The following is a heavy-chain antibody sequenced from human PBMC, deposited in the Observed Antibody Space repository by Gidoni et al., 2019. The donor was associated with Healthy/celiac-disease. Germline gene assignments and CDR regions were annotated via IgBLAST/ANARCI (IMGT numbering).Heavy chain of an antibody. V-gene: IGHV3-23*01. D-gene: IGHD6-13*01. CDR1: GFPFRSYA. CDR3: AKASRGIAAL. Sequence: EVQLLASGGGLVQLGGSLLLPCAAPGFPFRSYAMIWVRQAPGKGREWVSAISGSGGSTYYADSVKGRFTISRDNSKNTLYLQMNSLRAEDTAVYYCAKASRGIAALWGQGTLVTVSS. J-gene: IGHJ4*02. CDR2: ISGSGGST.